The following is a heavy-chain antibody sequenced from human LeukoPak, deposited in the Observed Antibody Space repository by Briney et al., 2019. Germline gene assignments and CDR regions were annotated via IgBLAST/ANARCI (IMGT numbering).Heavy chain of an antibody. V-gene: IGHV1-8*01. J-gene: IGHJ4*02. CDR2: MNPNSGNT. D-gene: IGHD3-10*01. Sequence: ASVKVSCKASGYTFTSYDINWVRQATGQGLEWMGWMNPNSGNTGYAQKFQGRVTMTRNTSISTAYMELSSLRSEDTAVYYCARGLILRSASYYEYWGQGTLVTVSS. CDR1: GYTFTSYD. CDR3: ARGLILRSASYYEY.